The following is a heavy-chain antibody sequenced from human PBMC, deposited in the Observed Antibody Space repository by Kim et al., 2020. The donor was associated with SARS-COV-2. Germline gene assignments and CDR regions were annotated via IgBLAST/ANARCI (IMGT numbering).Heavy chain of an antibody. Sequence: SETLSLTCTVSGGSISSGGYYWSWIRQHPGKGLEWIGYIYYSGSTYYNPSLKSRVTISVDTSKNQFSLKLSSVTAADTAVYYCARVKITMIVVVQYFDLWGRGPLVTVSS. CDR1: GGSISSGGYY. V-gene: IGHV4-31*03. CDR3: ARVKITMIVVVQYFDL. CDR2: IYYSGST. J-gene: IGHJ2*01. D-gene: IGHD3-22*01.